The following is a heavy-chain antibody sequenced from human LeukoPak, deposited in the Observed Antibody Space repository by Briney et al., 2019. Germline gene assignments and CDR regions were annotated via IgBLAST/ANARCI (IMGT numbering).Heavy chain of an antibody. V-gene: IGHV4-59*01. J-gene: IGHJ4*02. CDR2: MFSSGST. Sequence: SETLSLTCTVSGGSISSYYWSWIRQPPGKGLEWIGFMFSSGSTSYNPSLKSRVTMSVDTSQRQFFLRLTSVTAADTAVYYCARAGIGYDILFDFWDQGTLVTVSS. CDR1: GGSISSYY. D-gene: IGHD5-12*01. CDR3: ARAGIGYDILFDF.